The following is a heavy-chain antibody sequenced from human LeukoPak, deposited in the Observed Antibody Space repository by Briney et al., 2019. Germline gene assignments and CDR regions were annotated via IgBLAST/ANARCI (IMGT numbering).Heavy chain of an antibody. V-gene: IGHV3-20*04. J-gene: IGHJ4*02. CDR1: GFAFDDYG. Sequence: PGGSLRLSCAASGFAFDDYGMSWVRQAPGKGLEWVSGINWNGGSTGYADSVKGRFTISRDNAKNSLYLQMNSLRAEDTALYYCARVVGMTYYFDYWGQGTLVTVSS. CDR2: INWNGGST. CDR3: ARVVGMTYYFDY. D-gene: IGHD2-21*02.